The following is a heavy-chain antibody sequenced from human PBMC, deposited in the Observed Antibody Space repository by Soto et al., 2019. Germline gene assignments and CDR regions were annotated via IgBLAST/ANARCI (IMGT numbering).Heavy chain of an antibody. D-gene: IGHD3-9*01. J-gene: IGHJ3*02. CDR3: ATAVYDLLTGYYNGGAFEI. V-gene: IGHV1-18*01. CDR1: GYTFTSYG. Sequence: ASVKVSCKASGYTFTSYGISWVRQAPGQGLEWMGWISAYNGNTNYAQKFQGRVTMTTDTSTSTAYMELRSLRSDDTAVYYCATAVYDLLTGYYNGGAFEIWGQGTMVTVSS. CDR2: ISAYNGNT.